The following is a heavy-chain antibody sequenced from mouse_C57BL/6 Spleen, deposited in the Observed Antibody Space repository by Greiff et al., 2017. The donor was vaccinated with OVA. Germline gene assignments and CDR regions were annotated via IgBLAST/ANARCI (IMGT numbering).Heavy chain of an antibody. CDR1: GFTFSDYG. V-gene: IGHV5-17*01. CDR3: AIDGYYNYAMDY. Sequence: EVMLVESGGGLVKPGGSLKLSCAASGFTFSDYGMHWVRQAPEKGLEWVAYISSGSSTIYYADTVKGRFTISRDNAKNTLFLQMTSLRSEDTAMYYCAIDGYYNYAMDYWGQGTSVTVSS. CDR2: ISSGSSTI. J-gene: IGHJ4*01. D-gene: IGHD2-3*01.